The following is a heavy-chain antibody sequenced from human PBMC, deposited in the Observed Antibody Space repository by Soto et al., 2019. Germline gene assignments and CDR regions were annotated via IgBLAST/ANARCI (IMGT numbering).Heavy chain of an antibody. D-gene: IGHD5-12*01. CDR2: IIPIFGTA. Sequence: QVQLVQSGAEVKKPGSSVKVSCKASGGTFSSYAISWVRQAPGQGLEWMGGIIPIFGTANYAQKFQGRVTITADESTSTAYMELSSLRSEDTAVYYCARELSEGYSGYVYYYGMDVWGQGTTVTVSS. CDR3: ARELSEGYSGYVYYYGMDV. V-gene: IGHV1-69*01. J-gene: IGHJ6*02. CDR1: GGTFSSYA.